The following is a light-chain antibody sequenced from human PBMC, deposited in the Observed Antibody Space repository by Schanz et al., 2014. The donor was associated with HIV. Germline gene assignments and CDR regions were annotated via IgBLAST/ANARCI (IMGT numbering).Light chain of an antibody. J-gene: IGKJ3*01. V-gene: IGKV3-15*01. CDR3: QQYVSSPELFT. Sequence: ETIMTQSPVTLSVSPGDRVTLACRASESVSDKVAWYQRRPGQAPRLLIYDSSSRATGISARFSGSGSGTEFTLTISRLEPEDFAVYFCQQYVSSPELFTFGPGTKVDIK. CDR1: ESVSDK. CDR2: DSS.